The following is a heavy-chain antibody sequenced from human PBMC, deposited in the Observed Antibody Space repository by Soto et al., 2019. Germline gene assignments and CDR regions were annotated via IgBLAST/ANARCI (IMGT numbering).Heavy chain of an antibody. J-gene: IGHJ6*02. CDR2: IYYSVST. V-gene: IGHV4-30-4*01. CDR1: GGSIRNREYY. Sequence: TQSLTCPAAGGSIRNREYYWGWIRKPPGKGLEWIGYIYYSVSTYYNPSLKSRVTISVDTSKNQFSLKLSSVTAADTAVYYWAVLYDYDFSTDYFMSHGLYFWGQGTTVNVS. CDR3: AVLYDYDFSTDYFMSHGLYF. D-gene: IGHD3-3*01.